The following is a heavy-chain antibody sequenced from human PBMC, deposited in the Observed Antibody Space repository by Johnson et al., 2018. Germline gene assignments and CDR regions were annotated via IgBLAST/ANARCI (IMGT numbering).Heavy chain of an antibody. V-gene: IGHV4-34*01. J-gene: IGHJ1*01. D-gene: IGHD4-23*01. CDR2: INHSGST. CDR3: SRGVTDQH. CDR1: GGSLSGYY. Sequence: QVQLQQWGAGLLKPSEPLSLICDVYGGSLSGYYWSWIRQPPGKGLEWIGEINHSGSTNYNSSLKSRVTISIDTSKNQFSLKVSSVTAADTAVYYCSRGVTDQHWSQGTLVTVSS.